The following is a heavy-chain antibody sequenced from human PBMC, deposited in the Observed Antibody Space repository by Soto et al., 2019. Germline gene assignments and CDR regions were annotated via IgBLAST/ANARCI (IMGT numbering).Heavy chain of an antibody. Sequence: EVQLLESGGGLVQPGGSLRLSCAASGFTFSSYAMSWVRQAPGKGLEWVSAISGSGGSTYYADSVKGRFTISRDNSKNTLYLQMNSLRAEDTAVYYCAIAIMAVAGTNSGYDYWGKGTLVTVSS. D-gene: IGHD6-19*01. CDR1: GFTFSSYA. CDR3: AIAIMAVAGTNSGYDY. V-gene: IGHV3-23*01. CDR2: ISGSGGST. J-gene: IGHJ4*02.